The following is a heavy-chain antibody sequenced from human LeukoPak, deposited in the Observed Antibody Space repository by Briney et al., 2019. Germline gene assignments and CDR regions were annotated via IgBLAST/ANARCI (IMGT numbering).Heavy chain of an antibody. CDR2: ISYDGSNK. J-gene: IGHJ3*02. Sequence: GRSLRLSCAASGFTFSSYAMHWVRQAPGKGLEWVAVISYDGSNKYYADSVKGRFTISRDNSKNTLYLQMNSLRAEDTAVYYCAMQPGYYDSSGYYPGAFDIWGQGTMVTVSS. D-gene: IGHD3-22*01. CDR1: GFTFSSYA. CDR3: AMQPGYYDSSGYYPGAFDI. V-gene: IGHV3-30-3*01.